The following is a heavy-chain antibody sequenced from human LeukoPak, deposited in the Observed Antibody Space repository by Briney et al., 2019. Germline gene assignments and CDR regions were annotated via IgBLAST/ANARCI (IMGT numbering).Heavy chain of an antibody. V-gene: IGHV3-21*01. D-gene: IGHD2-15*01. CDR3: ARDDQYCSGGSCRFDY. J-gene: IGHJ4*02. Sequence: GSLRPSCAASGFTFSSYSMNWVRQAPGKGLEWVSSISSSSSYIYYADSVKGRFTISRDNAKNSLYLQMNSLRAEDTAVYYCARDDQYCSGGSCRFDYWGQGTLVTVSS. CDR2: ISSSSSYI. CDR1: GFTFSSYS.